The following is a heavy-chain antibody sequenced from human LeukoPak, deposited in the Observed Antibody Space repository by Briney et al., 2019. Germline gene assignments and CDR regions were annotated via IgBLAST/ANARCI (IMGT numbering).Heavy chain of an antibody. V-gene: IGHV4-4*07. CDR2: IYTSGST. Sequence: SETLSLTCTVSGGSISSYYWSWIRQPAGKGLEWIGRIYTSGSTNYNPSLKSRVTMSVDTSKNQFSLKLSSVTAADTAVYYCASVQSGSGYYYYAEYFQHWGQGTLVTVSS. J-gene: IGHJ1*01. CDR3: ASVQSGSGYYYYAEYFQH. D-gene: IGHD3-22*01. CDR1: GGSISSYY.